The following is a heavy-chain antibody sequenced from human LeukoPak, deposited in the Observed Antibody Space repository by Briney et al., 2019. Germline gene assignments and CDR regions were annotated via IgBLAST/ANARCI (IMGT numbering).Heavy chain of an antibody. CDR2: ISYDGSNK. CDR1: GFTFSSYA. V-gene: IGHV3-30-3*02. Sequence: GGSLRLSCAASGFTFSSYAMYWVRQAPGKGLEWVAVISYDGSNKNYADSVKGRFTISRDNSKNTLYLQMNSLRAEDTAVYYCAKDRSSGYNLYYLDYWGQGTLVTVSS. J-gene: IGHJ4*02. D-gene: IGHD3-22*01. CDR3: AKDRSSGYNLYYLDY.